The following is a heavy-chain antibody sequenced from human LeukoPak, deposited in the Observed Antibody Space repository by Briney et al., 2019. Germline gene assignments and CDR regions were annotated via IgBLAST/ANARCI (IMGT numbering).Heavy chain of an antibody. J-gene: IGHJ5*02. CDR2: INPNSGGT. Sequence: ASVKVSCKASGYTFTGYYMHWVRQAPGQGLEWMGWINPNSGGTNYAQKFQGRVTMTTDTSTSTAYMELRSLRSDDTAVYYCARGGDMFIVVAGHYNWFDPWGQGTLVTVSS. V-gene: IGHV1-2*02. CDR3: ARGGDMFIVVAGHYNWFDP. CDR1: GYTFTGYY. D-gene: IGHD6-19*01.